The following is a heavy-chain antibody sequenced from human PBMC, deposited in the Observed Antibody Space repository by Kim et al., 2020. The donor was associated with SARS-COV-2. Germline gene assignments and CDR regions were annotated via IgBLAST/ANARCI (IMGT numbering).Heavy chain of an antibody. D-gene: IGHD5-12*01. V-gene: IGHV3-48*02. CDR2: ISSSSSTV. Sequence: GGSLRLSCAVSGFTFSNYRTDWVRQAPGKGLEWLSYISSSSSTVDYADSVKGRFTISRDNARNTLYLQMNDLRDDDTAVYYCARDRAGGYNLFYFDNWG. CDR3: ARDRAGGYNLFYFDN. J-gene: IGHJ4*01. CDR1: GFTFSNYR.